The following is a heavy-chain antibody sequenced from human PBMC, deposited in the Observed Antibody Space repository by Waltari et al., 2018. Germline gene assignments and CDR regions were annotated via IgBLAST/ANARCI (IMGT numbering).Heavy chain of an antibody. Sequence: QVQLQESGPGLVKPSETLSLTCAVSGYSISSGYYWGWIRQPPGKGLEWIGSIYHSGSTYYNPSLKSRVTISVDTSKNQFSLKLSSGTAADTAVYYCAREAGHCSSTSCLTYYYYGMDVWGQGTTVTVSS. CDR3: AREAGHCSSTSCLTYYYYGMDV. CDR2: IYHSGST. J-gene: IGHJ6*02. D-gene: IGHD2-2*01. V-gene: IGHV4-38-2*01. CDR1: GYSISSGYY.